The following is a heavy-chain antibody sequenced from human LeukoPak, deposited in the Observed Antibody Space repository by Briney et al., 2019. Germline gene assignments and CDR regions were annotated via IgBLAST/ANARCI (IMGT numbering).Heavy chain of an antibody. V-gene: IGHV3-23*01. CDR2: ISCSGASA. J-gene: IGHJ4*02. Sequence: GGSLTLSCAASGFTFSNYAINWVRQAPGEGREWVSEISCSGASAYYAGSVKGRFTIPRDNSKNTLYLQLNSLRAADTAVYYCAKGLLDIVATVAYWGQGTVVTVSS. CDR1: GFTFSNYA. D-gene: IGHD5-12*01. CDR3: AKGLLDIVATVAY.